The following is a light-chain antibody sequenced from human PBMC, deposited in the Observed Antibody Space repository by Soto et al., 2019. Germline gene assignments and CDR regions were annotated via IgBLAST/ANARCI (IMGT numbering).Light chain of an antibody. Sequence: DIVMTQSPDSLAVSLGERATINCKSSQSVLYSSNNKNYLAWYQQKPGQPPKLLIYWASTRESGVPDRFSGSGSGTDFTLTISSLQAEDDAVYYCQQYYSTPQTFGQGTKVEIK. CDR1: QSVLYSSNNKNY. CDR2: WAS. V-gene: IGKV4-1*01. CDR3: QQYYSTPQT. J-gene: IGKJ1*01.